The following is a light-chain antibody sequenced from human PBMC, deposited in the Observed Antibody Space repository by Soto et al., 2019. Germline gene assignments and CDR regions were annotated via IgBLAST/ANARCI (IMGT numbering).Light chain of an antibody. CDR2: IAS. V-gene: IGKV1-9*01. CDR1: QSMNYY. J-gene: IGKJ4*01. CDR3: QQLDSYPLT. Sequence: DIQLTQSPSFLSASVGDRVTITCRASQSMNYYLAWYPQKTGEHPNPLIYIASTLHNGVTYRSSGSGYGTEFTLTISSLNPEELATYYCQQLDSYPLTFGGGTKVDIK.